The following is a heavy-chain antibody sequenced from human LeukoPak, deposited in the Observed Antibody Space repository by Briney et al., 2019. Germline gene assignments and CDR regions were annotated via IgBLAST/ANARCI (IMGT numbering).Heavy chain of an antibody. D-gene: IGHD2-21*02. CDR3: AKDGLAYCGGDCYFDY. CDR2: IYSGGNT. Sequence: GGSLRLSCAASGFTFSSYAMSWVRQAPGKGLEWVSVIYSGGNTYYANSVKGRFTISRDNSKNTLYLQMNSLRAEDTAVYYCAKDGLAYCGGDCYFDYWGRGTLVTVSS. CDR1: GFTFSSYA. J-gene: IGHJ4*02. V-gene: IGHV3-23*03.